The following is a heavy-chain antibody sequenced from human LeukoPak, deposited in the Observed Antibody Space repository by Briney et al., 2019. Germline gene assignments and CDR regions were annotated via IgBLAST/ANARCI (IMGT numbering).Heavy chain of an antibody. J-gene: IGHJ3*02. D-gene: IGHD3-22*01. CDR2: IYTSGST. V-gene: IGHV4-4*07. Sequence: SETLSLTCTVSGGSTSSYYWSWIRQPAGKGLEWIGRIYTSGSTNYNPSLKSRVTMSVDTSKNQFSLKLSSVTAADTAVYYCARARYYYDSSGYYNHAFDIWGQGTMVTVSS. CDR1: GGSTSSYY. CDR3: ARARYYYDSSGYYNHAFDI.